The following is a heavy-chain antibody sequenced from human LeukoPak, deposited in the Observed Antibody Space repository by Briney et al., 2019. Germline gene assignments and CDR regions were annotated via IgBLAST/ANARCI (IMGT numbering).Heavy chain of an antibody. CDR2: ITGSSRTK. CDR3: ARPTSSGWYSH. D-gene: IGHD6-19*01. Sequence: GGSLRLSCAASGFTFSSYWMSWVRQAPGKGLEWVSYITGSSRTKSYADSVKGRFTISRDNAENSVYLQMNSLRAEDTAVYYCARPTSSGWYSHWGQGTMVTVSS. CDR1: GFTFSSYW. V-gene: IGHV3-48*01. J-gene: IGHJ3*01.